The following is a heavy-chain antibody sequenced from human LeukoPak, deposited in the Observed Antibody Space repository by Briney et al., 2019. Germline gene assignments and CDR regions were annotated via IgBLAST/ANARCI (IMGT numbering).Heavy chain of an antibody. J-gene: IGHJ4*02. CDR3: AKEMVSGSYQFDC. Sequence: GGSLRLSCAASGFTFSTYAMSWVRQAPRKGLGWVSGISGRGGSTNYADSVKGRFTISRDNSKNTVYLQMNSLRVEDTAVYYCAKEMVSGSYQFDCWGQGTLVTVSS. D-gene: IGHD1-26*01. V-gene: IGHV3-23*01. CDR2: ISGRGGST. CDR1: GFTFSTYA.